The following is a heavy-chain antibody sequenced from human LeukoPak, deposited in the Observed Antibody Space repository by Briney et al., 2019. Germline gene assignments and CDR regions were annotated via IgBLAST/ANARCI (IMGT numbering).Heavy chain of an antibody. J-gene: IGHJ6*02. CDR1: GGTFSSYA. CDR3: ARDVYYDFWSGYTYYYYGMDV. V-gene: IGHV1-69*01. Sequence: GASVKVSCKASGGTFSSYAISWVRQAPGQGLEWMGGIIPIFGTANYAQKFQGRVTITADESTSTAYMELSSLRSEDTAVYYCARDVYYDFWSGYTYYYYGMDVWGQGTTVTVS. CDR2: IIPIFGTA. D-gene: IGHD3-3*01.